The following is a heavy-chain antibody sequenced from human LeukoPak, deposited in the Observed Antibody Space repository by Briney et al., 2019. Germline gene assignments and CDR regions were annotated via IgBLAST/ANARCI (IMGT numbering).Heavy chain of an antibody. CDR2: INPNSGGT. V-gene: IGHV1-2*02. CDR1: GYTFTGYY. CDR3: ARGGLPHHYYYMHV. J-gene: IGHJ6*03. Sequence: ASVKVSCKASGYTFTGYYTHWVRQAPGQGLEWMGWINPNSGGTNYAQKFQGRVTMTRDTSISTAYMELSRLRSDDSAVYYCARGGLPHHYYYMHVWGKGTTVTVSS. D-gene: IGHD3-22*01.